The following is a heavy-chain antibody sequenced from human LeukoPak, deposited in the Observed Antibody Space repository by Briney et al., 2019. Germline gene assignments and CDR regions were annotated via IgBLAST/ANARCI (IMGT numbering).Heavy chain of an antibody. J-gene: IGHJ4*02. V-gene: IGHV4-34*01. CDR3: ARIGRGEIAAAKIFDY. Sequence: PSETLSLTCAVYGGSFSGYYWSWIRQPPGKGLEWIGEINHSGSTNYNPSLKSRVTISVDTSKNQFSLKLSSVTAADTAVYYCARIGRGEIAAAKIFDYWGQGTLVTVSS. CDR1: GGSFSGYY. D-gene: IGHD6-13*01. CDR2: INHSGST.